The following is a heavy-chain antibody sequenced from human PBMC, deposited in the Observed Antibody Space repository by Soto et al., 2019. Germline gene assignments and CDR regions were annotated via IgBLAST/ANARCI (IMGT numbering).Heavy chain of an antibody. CDR1: GYSFTSYW. CDR3: ASGRLVPTYYYGMDV. J-gene: IGHJ6*02. CDR2: IYPGDSDT. Sequence: EPLKISCKGSGYSFTSYWIGWVRQMPGKGLEWMGIIYPGDSDTRYSPSFQGQVTISADKSISTAYLQWSSLKASDTAMYYCASGRLVPTYYYGMDVWGQGTTVTVSS. D-gene: IGHD6-19*01. V-gene: IGHV5-51*01.